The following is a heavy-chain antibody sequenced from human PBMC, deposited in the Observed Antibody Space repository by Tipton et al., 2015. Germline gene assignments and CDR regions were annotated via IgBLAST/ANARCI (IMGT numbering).Heavy chain of an antibody. J-gene: IGHJ4*02. CDR1: GYTFTSYG. Sequence: QLVQSGGEVKKPGASVKVSCETSGYTFTSYGITWVRQAPVQGLEWMGWITAYNGHTNYAQKLQGRVTMTTDTSTSTAYMEVRGLRSDDTAVYYCARNDYGDYHFDYWGQGTLVTVSS. CDR2: ITAYNGHT. CDR3: ARNDYGDYHFDY. D-gene: IGHD4-17*01. V-gene: IGHV1-18*01.